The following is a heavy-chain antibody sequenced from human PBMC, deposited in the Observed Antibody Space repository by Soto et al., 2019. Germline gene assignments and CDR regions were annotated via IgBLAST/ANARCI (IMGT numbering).Heavy chain of an antibody. CDR2: VYSGGST. D-gene: IGHD3-16*01. CDR1: GGSISGHF. J-gene: IGHJ6*02. V-gene: IGHV4-4*07. CDR3: ARDGGEYRRVNGMDV. Sequence: PSETLSLTCSVSGGSISGHFWSWIRQPAGKRLEWIGRVYSGGSTNYNPSLKSRVTISVDTSKNQFSLKLSSVTAADTAVYYCARDGGEYRRVNGMDVWGQGTTVTVSS.